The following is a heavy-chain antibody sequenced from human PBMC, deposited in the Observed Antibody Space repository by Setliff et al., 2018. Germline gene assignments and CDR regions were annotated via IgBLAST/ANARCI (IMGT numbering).Heavy chain of an antibody. V-gene: IGHV1-18*01. Sequence: ASVKVSCKASGYTFISYGYGISWVRQAPGQGLEWMGWITADYGNTNYAQKFRGRVTITADTSTRTAYMEVTSLRSDDTAVYYCATEKFPGDWGDYWGQGTLVTVSS. CDR3: ATEKFPGDWGDY. CDR2: ITADYGNT. D-gene: IGHD2-21*01. J-gene: IGHJ4*02. CDR1: GYTFISYGYG.